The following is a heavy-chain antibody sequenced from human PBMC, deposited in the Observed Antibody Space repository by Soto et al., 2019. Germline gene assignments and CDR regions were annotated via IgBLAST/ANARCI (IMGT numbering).Heavy chain of an antibody. V-gene: IGHV1-3*01. Sequence: EKAASEASGYPFTSSAMHWVRHAPGQRPESMGWIKAGYGNTKYSQMFLGRVTMTRDTSAKTAYMELSSLRSKHTAVYYCARVKDCDYWFDPGDQGTLVTVSS. D-gene: IGHD2-21*02. CDR2: IKAGYGNT. CDR1: GYPFTSSA. J-gene: IGHJ5*02. CDR3: ARVKDCDYWFDP.